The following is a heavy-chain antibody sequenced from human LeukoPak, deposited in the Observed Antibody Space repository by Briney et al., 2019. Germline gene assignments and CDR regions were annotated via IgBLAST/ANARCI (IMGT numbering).Heavy chain of an antibody. J-gene: IGHJ4*02. V-gene: IGHV3-30*01. Sequence: GGSLRLSCAASGFTFISYAMHWVRQAPGKGLEWVAVISYDGSNKYYADSVKGRFTISRDNSKNTLYLQMNSLRAEDTAVYYCARDPSVTAAPLSYFDYWGQGTLVTVSS. D-gene: IGHD2-2*01. CDR3: ARDPSVTAAPLSYFDY. CDR1: GFTFISYA. CDR2: ISYDGSNK.